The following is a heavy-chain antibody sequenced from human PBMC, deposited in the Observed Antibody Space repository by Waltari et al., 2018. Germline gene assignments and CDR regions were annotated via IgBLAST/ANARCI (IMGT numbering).Heavy chain of an antibody. CDR1: RNVITEHF. D-gene: IGHD2-21*01. CDR3: AREYCGGECRLFDF. V-gene: IGHV1-2*02. J-gene: IGHJ4*02. CDR2: VNPRGGAT. Sequence: VQSGAEVMKPGASVKVSCKVSRNVITEHFIHWLRQVPGQGLGWVGGVNPRGGATNFAQRYRGRISVTWDTSLSTSYLGLSGLRSDDTAIYYCAREYCGGECRLFDFWGQGTLVTVSS.